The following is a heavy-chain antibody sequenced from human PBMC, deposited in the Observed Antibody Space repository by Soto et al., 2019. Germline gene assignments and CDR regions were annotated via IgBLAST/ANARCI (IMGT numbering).Heavy chain of an antibody. V-gene: IGHV3-30*18. D-gene: IGHD1-26*01. J-gene: IGHJ4*02. Sequence: GGSLRLSCAASGFTFSSYGMHWVRQAPGKGLEWVAVISYDGSNKYYADSVKGRFTISRDNSKNTLYLQMNSLRAEDTAVYYCAKDEGWDGSHFDYWGQGTLVTVSS. CDR2: ISYDGSNK. CDR1: GFTFSSYG. CDR3: AKDEGWDGSHFDY.